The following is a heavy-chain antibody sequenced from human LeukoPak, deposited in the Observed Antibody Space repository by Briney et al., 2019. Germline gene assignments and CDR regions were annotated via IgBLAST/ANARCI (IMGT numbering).Heavy chain of an antibody. CDR2: ISGSGNDYST. J-gene: IGHJ4*02. V-gene: IGHV3-23*01. D-gene: IGHD1-26*01. Sequence: GGSLRLSCAASGFTFSSHAMSWVRQAPGKGLEWVSGISGSGNDYSTHYADSVEGRFTISRDNSKNTLYLQMSSLRAEDTAVYYCARGVVGLKPLDYWGQGTLVTVSS. CDR3: ARGVVGLKPLDY. CDR1: GFTFSSHA.